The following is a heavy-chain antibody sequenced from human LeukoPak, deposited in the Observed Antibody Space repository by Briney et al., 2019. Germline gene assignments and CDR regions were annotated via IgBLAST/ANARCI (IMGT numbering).Heavy chain of an antibody. CDR2: IRYDGTNK. V-gene: IGHV3-30*02. D-gene: IGHD1-14*01. CDR3: AQKWGQGTADTGNYFDS. J-gene: IGHJ4*02. Sequence: GGFLRLSCAASGFTFSSYGMHWVRQAPGKGLEWVAYIRYDGTNKYYTDSVKGRFTISRDNSKNTLFLEMNSLRPEDTAVYYCAQKWGQGTADTGNYFDSWGQGTLVTVSS. CDR1: GFTFSSYG.